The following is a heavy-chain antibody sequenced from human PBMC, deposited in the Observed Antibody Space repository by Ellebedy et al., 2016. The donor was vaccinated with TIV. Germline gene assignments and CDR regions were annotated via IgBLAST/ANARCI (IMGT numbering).Heavy chain of an antibody. CDR2: ISSSSGTI. Sequence: GGSLRLSXAASGFTLIDYSMNWVRQAPGKGLEWVSYISSSSGTIYYTDSVKGRFTISRDNAKNSLYLQMNSLRAEDTAVYYCARQKGEAIVDHWGQGTLVTVSS. CDR1: GFTLIDYS. CDR3: ARQKGEAIVDH. J-gene: IGHJ4*02. D-gene: IGHD2-21*01. V-gene: IGHV3-48*04.